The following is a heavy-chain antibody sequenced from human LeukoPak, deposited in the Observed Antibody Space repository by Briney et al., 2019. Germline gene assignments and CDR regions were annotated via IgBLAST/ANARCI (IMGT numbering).Heavy chain of an antibody. CDR2: ILAGGTT. Sequence: PGGSLRLSCAASGFTFTSYAMNWVRQAPGKGLEWVSAILAGGTTYYADSVKGRFTISRDNSKNTLYLQMNSLRDEDTAVCYCARSRNYFDYWGQGTLVTVSS. D-gene: IGHD1-1*01. CDR3: ARSRNYFDY. CDR1: GFTFTSYA. V-gene: IGHV3-23*01. J-gene: IGHJ4*02.